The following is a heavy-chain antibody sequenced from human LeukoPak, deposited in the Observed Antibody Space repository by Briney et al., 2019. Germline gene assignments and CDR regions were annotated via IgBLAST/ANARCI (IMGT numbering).Heavy chain of an antibody. CDR1: GSTFSTYE. Sequence: PGGSLTHSCAASGSTFSTYEMNWVRQAPGKGLEWVAYISSSGRTIYYADSVKGRFTISRDNAKNSLYLQMNSLRAEDTAVYYCARDEGLLLFVYWGQGTRVTVPS. CDR3: ARDEGLLLFVY. V-gene: IGHV3-48*03. J-gene: IGHJ4*02. D-gene: IGHD2-15*01. CDR2: ISSSGRTI.